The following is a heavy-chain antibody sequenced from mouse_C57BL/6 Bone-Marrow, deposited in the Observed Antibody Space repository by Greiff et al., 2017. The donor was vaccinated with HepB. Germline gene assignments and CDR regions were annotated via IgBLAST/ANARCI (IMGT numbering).Heavy chain of an antibody. D-gene: IGHD1-1*01. CDR3: TTVIYYYGSSYPFDY. J-gene: IGHJ2*01. CDR1: GFNIKDYY. V-gene: IGHV14-1*01. Sequence: EVKLMESGAELVRPGASVKLSCTASGFNIKDYYMHWVKQRPEQGLEWIGRIDPEDGDTEYAPKFQGQATMTADTSSNTAYLQLSSLTSEDTAVYYCTTVIYYYGSSYPFDYWGQGTTLTVSS. CDR2: IDPEDGDT.